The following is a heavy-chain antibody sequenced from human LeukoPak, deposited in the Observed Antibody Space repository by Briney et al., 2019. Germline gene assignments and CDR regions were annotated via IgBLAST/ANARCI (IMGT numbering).Heavy chain of an antibody. CDR3: ARVGYYGSGSYYPAGWFDP. J-gene: IGHJ5*02. V-gene: IGHV3-11*01. Sequence: PGGSLRLSCAASGFTFSDYYMSWIRQAPGKGLEWVSYISSSGSTIYYADSVKGRFTISRDNAKNSLYLQMNSLRAEDTAVYYCARVGYYGSGSYYPAGWFDPWGQGTLVTVSS. CDR2: ISSSGSTI. CDR1: GFTFSDYY. D-gene: IGHD3-10*01.